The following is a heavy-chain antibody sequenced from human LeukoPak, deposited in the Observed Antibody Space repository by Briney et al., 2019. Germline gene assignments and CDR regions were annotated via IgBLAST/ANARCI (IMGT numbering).Heavy chain of an antibody. V-gene: IGHV3-74*01. J-gene: IGHJ4*02. CDR3: ARDGGYSYGYGFDY. Sequence: GGSLRLSCAASGFTFSSHWMHWVRQAPGKGLVWVSRISSDGTNTNYADSVKGRFTISRDNSKNTLYLQMNSLRAEDTAVHYCARDGGYSYGYGFDYWGQGTLVTVSS. CDR2: ISSDGTNT. D-gene: IGHD5-18*01. CDR1: GFTFSSHW.